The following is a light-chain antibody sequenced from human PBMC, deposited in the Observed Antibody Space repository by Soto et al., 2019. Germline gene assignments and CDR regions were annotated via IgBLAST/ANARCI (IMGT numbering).Light chain of an antibody. CDR1: QSVNSN. CDR2: GAS. J-gene: IGKJ2*01. CDR3: QQHNSWPLV. Sequence: EIVMTQSPATLSVSPGERATLSCRASQSVNSNLAWYQQKPGHAPRLLIYGASTGVTGIPARFSGSGSGTEFTLTISSLQSEDFAIYYCQQHNSWPLVFGQGTKLEIK. V-gene: IGKV3-15*01.